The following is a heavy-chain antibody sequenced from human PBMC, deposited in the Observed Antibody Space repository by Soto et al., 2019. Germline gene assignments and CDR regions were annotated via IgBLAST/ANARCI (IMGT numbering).Heavy chain of an antibody. Sequence: GGSLRLSCAASGFTFSSYAMSWVRQAPGKGLEWVSAISGSGGSTYYADSVKGRFTISRDNSKNTLYLQMNSLRAEDTAVYYCAKSPQYCSGGSCYSGYFQHWDQGTLVTVSS. J-gene: IGHJ1*01. CDR1: GFTFSSYA. CDR3: AKSPQYCSGGSCYSGYFQH. CDR2: ISGSGGST. V-gene: IGHV3-23*01. D-gene: IGHD2-15*01.